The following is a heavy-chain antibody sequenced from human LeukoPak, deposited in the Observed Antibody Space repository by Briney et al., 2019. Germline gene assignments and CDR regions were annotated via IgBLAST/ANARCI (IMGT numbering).Heavy chain of an antibody. Sequence: PGGSLRLSCAASGFTFSSYGMHWVRQAPGKGLAWVAFIRYDGSNKYYAGSVKGRFTISRDNSKNTLYLQMNSLRAEDTAVYYCAKDLGSAEYNWFDPWGQGTLVTVSS. V-gene: IGHV3-30*02. CDR2: IRYDGSNK. J-gene: IGHJ5*02. CDR3: AKDLGSAEYNWFDP. CDR1: GFTFSSYG. D-gene: IGHD3-16*01.